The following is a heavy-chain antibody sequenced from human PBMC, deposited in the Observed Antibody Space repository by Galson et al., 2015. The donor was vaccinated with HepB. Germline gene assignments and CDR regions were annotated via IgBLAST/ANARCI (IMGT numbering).Heavy chain of an antibody. J-gene: IGHJ3*02. CDR2: IVVGSGNT. CDR1: GFTFTSSA. Sequence: SVKVSCKASGFTFTSSAVQWVRQARGQRLEWIGWIVVGSGNTNYAQKFQERVTITRDMSTSTAYMELSSLRSEDTAVYYCAAASTLQYYDYIWGSYRTNDAFDIWGQGTMVTVSS. V-gene: IGHV1-58*01. D-gene: IGHD3-16*02. CDR3: AAASTLQYYDYIWGSYRTNDAFDI.